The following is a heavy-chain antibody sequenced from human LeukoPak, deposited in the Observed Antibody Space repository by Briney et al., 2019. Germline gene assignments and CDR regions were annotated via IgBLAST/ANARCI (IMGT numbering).Heavy chain of an antibody. Sequence: SETLSLTCAVYGGSFSGYYWSWIRQPPGKGLEWSGEINHSGSTNYNPSLKSRVTISVDTSKNQFSLKLSSVTAEDTAVYYCARDPDPFYGDYRSPTSGYWGQGTLVTVSS. CDR3: ARDPDPFYGDYRSPTSGY. CDR1: GGSFSGYY. CDR2: INHSGST. V-gene: IGHV4-34*01. J-gene: IGHJ4*02. D-gene: IGHD4-17*01.